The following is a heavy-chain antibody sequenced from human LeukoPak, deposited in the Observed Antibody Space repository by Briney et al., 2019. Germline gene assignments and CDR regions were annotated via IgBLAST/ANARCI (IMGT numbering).Heavy chain of an antibody. V-gene: IGHV3-20*01. D-gene: IGHD3-10*01. CDR1: AFTFDDYV. J-gene: IGHJ2*01. CDR3: ARRPRFLGWCFDL. CDR2: INWNGGST. Sequence: GGSLRLSCAASAFTFDDYVMSWVPPAPGKGLEWVSGINWNGGSTGYADSVKGRFTITRDNAKNALYLQMNSLRAEGTALYRWARRPRFLGWCFDLWGRGTLVTVSS.